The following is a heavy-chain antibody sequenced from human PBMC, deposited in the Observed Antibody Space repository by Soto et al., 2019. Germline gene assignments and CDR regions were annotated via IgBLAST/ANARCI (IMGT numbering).Heavy chain of an antibody. D-gene: IGHD3-10*01. CDR3: ARRKSTEYFFDY. CDR1: GVTFSSYA. V-gene: IGHV3-23*01. J-gene: IGHJ4*02. CDR2: ISGSGGTT. Sequence: EVHLLESGGGLVQPGGSLRLSCAASGVTFSSYAMTWVRQTPGKGLEWVSVISGSGGTTYYADSVKGRFTISRDNSKRSLYLQMNSLRAEDTAVYYCARRKSTEYFFDYWGQGTLVTVSS.